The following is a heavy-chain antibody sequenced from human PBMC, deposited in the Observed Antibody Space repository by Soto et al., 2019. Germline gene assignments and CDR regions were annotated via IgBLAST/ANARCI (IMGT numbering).Heavy chain of an antibody. D-gene: IGHD3-10*01. CDR1: GGSISSSSYY. CDR3: AGAARRGGGGYFDY. CDR2: IYYSGST. J-gene: IGHJ4*02. V-gene: IGHV4-39*01. Sequence: QLQLQESGPGLVKPSETLSLTCTVSGGSISSSSYYWGWIRQHPGKGLEWIGSIYYSGSTYYNPSLKSRVTKTVDTSKNPFPLKLSSLAAANTAVFYWAGAARRGGGGYFDYWGQGTLVTVSS.